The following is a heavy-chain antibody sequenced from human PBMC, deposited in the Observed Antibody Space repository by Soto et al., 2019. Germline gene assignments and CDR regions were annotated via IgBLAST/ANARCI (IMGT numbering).Heavy chain of an antibody. Sequence: ASVKVSCKVSGYTLTELSMHWVRQAPGKGLEWMGGFDPEDGETIYEQKFQGRVTMTEDTSTDTAYMELSSLRSEETAVYYCATEKPRPYSSSWYWEPFDPWGQGTLVTVSS. CDR2: FDPEDGET. D-gene: IGHD6-13*01. CDR3: ATEKPRPYSSSWYWEPFDP. CDR1: GYTLTELS. J-gene: IGHJ5*02. V-gene: IGHV1-24*01.